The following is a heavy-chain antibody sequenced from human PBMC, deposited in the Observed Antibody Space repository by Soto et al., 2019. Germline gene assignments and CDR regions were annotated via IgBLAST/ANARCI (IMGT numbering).Heavy chain of an antibody. CDR3: VRGLDGDN. J-gene: IGHJ4*02. Sequence: EVQLVESGGDLVQPGGSLRLSCAVSGLTFSSYWLHWVRHAPGKGLEWVSRIDSDGSRTNYADSVKGRFTISRDNAKNTLYLQMNSLRADDTAVDYWVRGLDGDNWGQGTLAIVS. CDR1: GLTFSSYW. V-gene: IGHV3-74*01. CDR2: IDSDGSRT.